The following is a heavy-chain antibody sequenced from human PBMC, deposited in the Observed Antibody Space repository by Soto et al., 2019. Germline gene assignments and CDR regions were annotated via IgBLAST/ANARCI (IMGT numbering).Heavy chain of an antibody. J-gene: IGHJ4*02. Sequence: EVQLLESGGGLVQPGGSLRLSCAASGFTFSSYAMSWVRQAPGKGLGWVSGISGSGGNTYYADSVKGRFTISRDNSMNTLFLQMHSLRAEDTAVYYCANARYYSGSWYGLDYWGQGPLVTISS. CDR1: GFTFSSYA. CDR2: ISGSGGNT. CDR3: ANARYYSGSWYGLDY. V-gene: IGHV3-23*01. D-gene: IGHD6-13*01.